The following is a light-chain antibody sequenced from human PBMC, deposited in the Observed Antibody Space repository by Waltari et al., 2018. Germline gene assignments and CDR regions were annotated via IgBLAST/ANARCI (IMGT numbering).Light chain of an antibody. J-gene: IGKJ2*01. V-gene: IGKV3-11*01. CDR1: QNISSY. CDR3: QQRSNWPPT. CDR2: DAS. Sequence: EIVLTQSPATLSLSPGERATLSCRASQNISSYLAWYQQKPGQAPRLLIYDASNRATGIPARFSCSGSGTDFTVTISSLEPEDFAVYYCQQRSNWPPTFGQGTKLEIK.